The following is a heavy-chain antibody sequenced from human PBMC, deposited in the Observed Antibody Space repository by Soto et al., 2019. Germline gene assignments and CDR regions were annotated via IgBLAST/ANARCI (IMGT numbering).Heavy chain of an antibody. CDR2: INPNTGDI. V-gene: IGHV1-2*02. J-gene: IGHJ4*02. Sequence: QVQLVQSGAEVKEPGASVKVSCRASGYSFTGHYIHWVRQAPGQGLEWMGWINPNTGDISYAERFLGRVIMTRDTSISTAYMELNWLRSDDTVVYYCARGYTYGSFDNWAQGTLVTVSS. D-gene: IGHD5-18*01. CDR3: ARGYTYGSFDN. CDR1: GYSFTGHY.